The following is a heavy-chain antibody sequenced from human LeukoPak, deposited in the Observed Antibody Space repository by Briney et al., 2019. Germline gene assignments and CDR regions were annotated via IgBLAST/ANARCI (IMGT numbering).Heavy chain of an antibody. J-gene: IGHJ4*02. Sequence: GGSQRLSCEASGFTFSSYAMSWVRQSPGKGLEWVSGISGSDGSTYYADSVKGRFTISRDNSNNTLYLQMNSLRAEDTAVYYCARAGNTRFDYWGQGTLVTVSS. D-gene: IGHD2/OR15-2a*01. CDR2: ISGSDGST. CDR1: GFTFSSYA. V-gene: IGHV3-23*01. CDR3: ARAGNTRFDY.